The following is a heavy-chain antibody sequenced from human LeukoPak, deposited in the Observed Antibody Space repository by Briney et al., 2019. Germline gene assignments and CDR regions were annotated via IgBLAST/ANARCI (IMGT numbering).Heavy chain of an antibody. Sequence: PSETLSLTCAVYGGSFSGYYWSWIRQPPGKGLEWIGEINHSGSTNYNPSLKSRVTISVDTSKNQFSLKLSSVTAADTAVYHCARHPDYDILTGYPEYWGQGTLVTVSS. V-gene: IGHV4-34*01. CDR1: GGSFSGYY. CDR3: ARHPDYDILTGYPEY. CDR2: INHSGST. D-gene: IGHD3-9*01. J-gene: IGHJ4*02.